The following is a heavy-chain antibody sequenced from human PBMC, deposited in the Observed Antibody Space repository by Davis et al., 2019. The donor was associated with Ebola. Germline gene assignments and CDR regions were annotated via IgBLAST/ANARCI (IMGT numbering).Heavy chain of an antibody. CDR1: GYTFTSYY. CDR3: ARVAGGTIVVMRVHYFDP. J-gene: IGHJ4*02. Sequence: ASVKVSCKASGYTFTSYYIHWVRQAPGQGLEWMGRINSNSGGTDYAQKFQGRVTMTRDTSIKTAYMELSSLKSDDTAVYYCARVAGGTIVVMRVHYFDPWGQGTLVIVSS. CDR2: INSNSGGT. V-gene: IGHV1-2*02. D-gene: IGHD1-26*01.